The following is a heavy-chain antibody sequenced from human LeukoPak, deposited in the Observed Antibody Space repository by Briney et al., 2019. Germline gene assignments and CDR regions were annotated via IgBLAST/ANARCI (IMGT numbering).Heavy chain of an antibody. CDR2: INAGNGNT. CDR1: GYTFTSYA. V-gene: IGHV1-3*01. CDR3: ARAFTILPYSGSYSLGY. D-gene: IGHD1-26*01. Sequence: GASVKVSCKASGYTFTSYAMHWVRQAPGQRLEWMGWINAGNGNTKYSQKFQGRVTITRDTSASSAYMELSSLRSEDTAVYYCARAFTILPYSGSYSLGYWGQGTLVTVSS. J-gene: IGHJ4*02.